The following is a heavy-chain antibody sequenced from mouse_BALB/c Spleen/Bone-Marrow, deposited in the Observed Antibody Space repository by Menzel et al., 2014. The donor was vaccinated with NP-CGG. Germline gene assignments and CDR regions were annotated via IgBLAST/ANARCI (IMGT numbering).Heavy chain of an antibody. V-gene: IGHV4-1*02. D-gene: IGHD2-3*01. Sequence: DVKLVESGGGLVQPGGSLKVSCAASGFDFSRYWMSWVRQAPGKGLEWIGEINPDSRTINYTPSLKDKFIISRDNAKNTLYLQMSKVRSEDTALYYCSRLGYYGGFAYWGQGTLVTVSA. CDR3: SRLGYYGGFAY. J-gene: IGHJ3*01. CDR2: INPDSRTI. CDR1: GFDFSRYW.